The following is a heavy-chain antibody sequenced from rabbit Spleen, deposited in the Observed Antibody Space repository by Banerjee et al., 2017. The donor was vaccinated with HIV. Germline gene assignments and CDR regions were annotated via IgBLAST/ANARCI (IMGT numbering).Heavy chain of an antibody. Sequence: QSLEDSGGDLVTPVASLTLTCTASGVSFSGSSYMCWVRQAPGKGLEWIACIEAGSSGFTDFASWEKGRFTISKTAANTVNLQMTSLTAADTATYFCARDTSSRFSSYGMDLGGQGTRGTVS. J-gene: IGHJ6*01. V-gene: IGHV1S40*01. D-gene: IGHD1-1*01. CDR2: IEAGSSGFT. CDR1: GVSFSGSSY. CDR3: ARDTSSRFSSYGMDL.